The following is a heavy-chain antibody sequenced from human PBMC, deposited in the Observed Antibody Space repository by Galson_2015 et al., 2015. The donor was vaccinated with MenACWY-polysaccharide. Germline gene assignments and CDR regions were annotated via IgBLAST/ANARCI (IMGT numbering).Heavy chain of an antibody. D-gene: IGHD3-10*01. J-gene: IGHJ4*02. Sequence: SLRLSCAASGFPFSSYGMHWVRQAPGKGLEWVAFIRSDGSNKYYADSVKGRFTISRDNSKNTLYLQMNSLRAEDTAVYYCAKRRSGSFYIFHNWDQGTLVTVSS. V-gene: IGHV3-30*02. CDR3: AKRRSGSFYIFHN. CDR2: IRSDGSNK. CDR1: GFPFSSYG.